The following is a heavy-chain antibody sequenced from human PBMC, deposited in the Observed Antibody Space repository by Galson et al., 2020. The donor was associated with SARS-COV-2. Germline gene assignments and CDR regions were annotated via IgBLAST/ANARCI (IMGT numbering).Heavy chain of an antibody. Sequence: SVTVTCKASGGTFSSYTISWVRQAPGQGLEWMGRIIPILGIAHYAQKFQGRVTITADKSTSTAYMELSSLRSEDTAVYYCARDHPVTKATSGYYYGMDVWGQGSTVTVSS. CDR3: ARDHPVTKATSGYYYGMDV. CDR2: IIPILGIA. J-gene: IGHJ6*02. CDR1: GGTFSSYT. V-gene: IGHV1-69*04. D-gene: IGHD4-4*01.